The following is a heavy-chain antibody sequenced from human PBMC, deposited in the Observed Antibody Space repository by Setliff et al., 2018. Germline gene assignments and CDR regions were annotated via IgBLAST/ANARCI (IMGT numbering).Heavy chain of an antibody. D-gene: IGHD3-3*01. V-gene: IGHV3-21*01. CDR1: GFTFSSYS. CDR3: ARATLTIFGVVTPFDY. J-gene: IGHJ4*02. CDR2: ISSSSSYI. Sequence: GRSLRLSCAASGFTFSSYSMNWVRQAPGKGLEWVSSISSSSSYIYYADSVKGRFTISRDNAKNSLYLQMNSLRAEDTAVYYCARATLTIFGVVTPFDYWGQGTLVTVSS.